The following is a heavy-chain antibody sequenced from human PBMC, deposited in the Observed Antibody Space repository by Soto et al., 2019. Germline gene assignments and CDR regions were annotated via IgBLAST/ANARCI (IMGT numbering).Heavy chain of an antibody. J-gene: IGHJ4*02. V-gene: IGHV3-23*01. Sequence: GGSLRLSCEGSGFTFSSFAMGWVRQAPGKGLEWLLSVSADGVSSFSADSVRGRFRVSRDNSKNTLFLQMRFLRVEDTAVYYCAKTRQAPVGTHFFDLWGQGTQVTVSS. CDR3: AKTRQAPVGTHFFDL. CDR2: VSADGVSS. CDR1: GFTFSSFA.